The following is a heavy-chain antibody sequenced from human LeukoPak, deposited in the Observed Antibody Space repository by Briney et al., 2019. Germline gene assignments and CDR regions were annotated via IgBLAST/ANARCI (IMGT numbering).Heavy chain of an antibody. Sequence: GGSLRLSCAASGFTFSSYGMKWVRQAPGKGLEWVSYISSSGSTVYYADSVKGRFTISRDNAKNSLYLQMNSLRAEDTAVYYCASGYSYGLDYWGQGTLVTVSS. CDR2: ISSSGSTV. J-gene: IGHJ4*02. CDR3: ASGYSYGLDY. CDR1: GFTFSSYG. V-gene: IGHV3-48*03. D-gene: IGHD5-18*01.